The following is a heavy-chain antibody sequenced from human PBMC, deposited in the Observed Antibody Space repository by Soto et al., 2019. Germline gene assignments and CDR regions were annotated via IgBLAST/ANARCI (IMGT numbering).Heavy chain of an antibody. J-gene: IGHJ3*02. V-gene: IGHV4-31*03. CDR2: IYYSGST. Sequence: TSETLSLTCTVSGGSISSGGYYWSWIRQHPGKGLEWIGYIYYSGSTYYNPSLKSRVTISVDTSKNQFSLKLSSVTAADTAVYYCARLYCSSTSCYRPHAFDIWGQGTMVTVSS. D-gene: IGHD2-2*01. CDR1: GGSISSGGYY. CDR3: ARLYCSSTSCYRPHAFDI.